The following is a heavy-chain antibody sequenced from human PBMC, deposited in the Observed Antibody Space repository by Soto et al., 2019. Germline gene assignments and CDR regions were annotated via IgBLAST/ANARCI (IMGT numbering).Heavy chain of an antibody. CDR1: GFTFSSYG. Sequence: GGSLRLSCAASGFTFSSYGMHWVRQAPGKGLEWVAVISYDGSNKYYADSVKGRFTISRDNSKNTLYLQMNSLRAEDTAVYYFAKINSGRYLGDAFDIWGQGTMVTVSS. V-gene: IGHV3-30*18. D-gene: IGHD6-19*01. J-gene: IGHJ3*02. CDR2: ISYDGSNK. CDR3: AKINSGRYLGDAFDI.